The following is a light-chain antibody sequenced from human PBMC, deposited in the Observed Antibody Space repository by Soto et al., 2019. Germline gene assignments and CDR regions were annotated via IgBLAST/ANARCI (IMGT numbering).Light chain of an antibody. V-gene: IGKV3-11*01. CDR1: QSVSSY. Sequence: EIVLTQSPATLSLSPGERVTLSCRASQSVSSYLAWYQQKPGQAPRLLIYDASNRATGIPARFSGSGSGTDFTLTISSLEPEDFAVYYCQQRSNWHPWTFGQGTKVEIK. J-gene: IGKJ1*01. CDR3: QQRSNWHPWT. CDR2: DAS.